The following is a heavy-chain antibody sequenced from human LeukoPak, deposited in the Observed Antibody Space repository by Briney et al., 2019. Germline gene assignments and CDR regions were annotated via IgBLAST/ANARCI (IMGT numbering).Heavy chain of an antibody. D-gene: IGHD2-15*01. J-gene: IGHJ5*02. CDR2: IYHSGST. V-gene: IGHV4-30-2*01. Sequence: PSETLSLTCAVSGGSISSGGYSWSWIRQPPGKGLEWIGYIYHSGSTYYNPSLKSRVTISVDRSKNQFSLKLSSVTAADTAVYYCARRYCSGGSCYSPGSWFDPWGQGTLVTVSS. CDR3: ARRYCSGGSCYSPGSWFDP. CDR1: GGSISSGGYS.